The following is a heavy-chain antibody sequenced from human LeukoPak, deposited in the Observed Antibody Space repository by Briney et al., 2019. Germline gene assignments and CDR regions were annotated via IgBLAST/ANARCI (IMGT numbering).Heavy chain of an antibody. D-gene: IGHD5-12*01. J-gene: IGHJ4*02. Sequence: NPSETLSLTCPVYGGSFSGYYWSWIRQPPGKGLEWIGEINHSGSTNYNPSLKSRVTISVDTSKNQFSLKLSSVTAADTAVYYCARGERGYLDYWGQGTLVTVSS. CDR2: INHSGST. V-gene: IGHV4-34*01. CDR1: GGSFSGYY. CDR3: ARGERGYLDY.